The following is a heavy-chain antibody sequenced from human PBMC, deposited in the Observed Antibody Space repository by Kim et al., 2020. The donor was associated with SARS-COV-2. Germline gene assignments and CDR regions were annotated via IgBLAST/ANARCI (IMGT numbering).Heavy chain of an antibody. J-gene: IGHJ4*01. CDR2: ISWNSGSI. CDR3: AKDKSRLSSGWSFWYFD. Sequence: GGSLRLSCAASGFTFDDYAMHWVRQAPGKGLEWVSGISWNSGSIGYADSVKGRFTISRDNAKNSLYLQMNSLRAEDTALYYCAKDKSRLSSGWSFWYFD. D-gene: IGHD6-19*01. CDR1: GFTFDDYA. V-gene: IGHV3-9*01.